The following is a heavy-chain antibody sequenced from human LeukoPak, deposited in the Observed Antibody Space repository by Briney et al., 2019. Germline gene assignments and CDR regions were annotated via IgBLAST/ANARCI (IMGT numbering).Heavy chain of an antibody. V-gene: IGHV4-34*01. J-gene: IGHJ4*02. CDR1: GGSFSGYY. CDR3: ATEFYGGNSFDF. D-gene: IGHD4-23*01. CDR2: INHSGST. Sequence: SETLSLTCAVYGGSFSGYYWSWIRQPPGKGLEWIGEINHSGSTNYNPSLKSRVTISVDTSKNQFSLKLSSVTAADTAVYYCATEFYGGNSFDFWGQGTLVTVSS.